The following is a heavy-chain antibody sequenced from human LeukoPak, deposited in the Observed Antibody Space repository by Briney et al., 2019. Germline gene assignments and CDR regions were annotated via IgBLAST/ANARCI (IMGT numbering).Heavy chain of an antibody. Sequence: PSETLSLTCTVSGGSITSGTYYWTWLRQLPGKGLEWIGYTYHNGDTYYNPSLKSRVTISVDTSKNQFSLRLSSVTAADTAVYYCARDKFAAYFDYWGQGTLVTVSS. CDR1: GGSITSGTYY. CDR2: TYHNGDT. CDR3: ARDKFAAYFDY. J-gene: IGHJ4*02. D-gene: IGHD6-25*01. V-gene: IGHV4-31*03.